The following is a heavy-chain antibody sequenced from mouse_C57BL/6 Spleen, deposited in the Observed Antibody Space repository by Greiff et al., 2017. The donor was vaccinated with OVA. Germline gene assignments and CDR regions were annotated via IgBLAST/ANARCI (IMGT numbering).Heavy chain of an antibody. Sequence: EVQLVESGGGLVKPGGSLKLSCAASGFTFSSYAMSWVRQTPGKRLEWVATISDGGSYTYYPDNVKGRFTISRDNAKNNLYLQMSHLKSEDTAMYYCARDRRELGRSLFDYWGQGTTLTVSS. V-gene: IGHV5-4*01. CDR1: GFTFSSYA. CDR3: ARDRRELGRSLFDY. D-gene: IGHD4-1*01. J-gene: IGHJ2*01. CDR2: ISDGGSYT.